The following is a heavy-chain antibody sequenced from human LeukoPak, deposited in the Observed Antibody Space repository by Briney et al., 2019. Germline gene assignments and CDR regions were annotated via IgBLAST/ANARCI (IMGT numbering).Heavy chain of an antibody. Sequence: GASVKVSCKASGYTFTSYGISWVRQAPGQGLEWMGWISAYNGNTNYAQKLQGRVTMTTDTSTSTAYMELRSLRSDDTAVYYCARVKYYYDSCGYYHTSSGYFDYWGQGTLVTVSS. CDR3: ARVKYYYDSCGYYHTSSGYFDY. CDR1: GYTFTSYG. D-gene: IGHD3-22*01. V-gene: IGHV1-18*01. J-gene: IGHJ4*02. CDR2: ISAYNGNT.